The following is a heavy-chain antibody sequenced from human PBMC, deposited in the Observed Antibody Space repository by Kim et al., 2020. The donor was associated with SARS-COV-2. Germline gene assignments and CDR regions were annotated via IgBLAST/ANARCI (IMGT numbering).Heavy chain of an antibody. V-gene: IGHV3-23*01. Sequence: NADSVRGRFTLSRDNSKNTLYLQMDSLRVDDTAVYYCARPLFGDYSPFDYWGQGTLVTVSS. CDR3: ARPLFGDYSPFDY. J-gene: IGHJ4*02. D-gene: IGHD3-10*02.